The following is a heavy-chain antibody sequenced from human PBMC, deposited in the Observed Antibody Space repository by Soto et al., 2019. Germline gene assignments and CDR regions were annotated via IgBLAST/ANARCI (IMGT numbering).Heavy chain of an antibody. D-gene: IGHD2-2*01. CDR2: MNPNSGNT. CDR1: GYTFTSYD. J-gene: IGHJ6*03. CDR3: ARGRVVPAAKNYYYYYMDV. Sequence: ASVKVSCKASGYTFTSYDINWVRQATGQGHEWMGWMNPNSGNTGYAQKFQGRVTMTRNTSISTAYMELSSLRSEDTAVYYCARGRVVPAAKNYYYYYMDVWGKGTTVTVSS. V-gene: IGHV1-8*01.